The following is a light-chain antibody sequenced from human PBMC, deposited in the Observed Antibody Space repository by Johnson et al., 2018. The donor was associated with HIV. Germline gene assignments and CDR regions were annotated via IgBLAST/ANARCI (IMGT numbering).Light chain of an antibody. V-gene: IGLV1-51*01. Sequence: QSLLTQPPSVSAAPGQKVTISCSGSSSNIGNNYVSWYQQVPGTAPKLLIYDNNKRPSGIPDRFSGSKSGTSATLGITGLQTGDEADYYCGTRDSTLRTGFFGTGTKVTVL. J-gene: IGLJ1*01. CDR2: DNN. CDR3: GTRDSTLRTGF. CDR1: SSNIGNNY.